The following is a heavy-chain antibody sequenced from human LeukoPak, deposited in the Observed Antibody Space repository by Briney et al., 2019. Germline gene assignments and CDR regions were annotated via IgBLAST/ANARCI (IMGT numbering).Heavy chain of an antibody. J-gene: IGHJ5*02. CDR1: GGSISSYY. CDR3: ARGSWNYVWFDP. CDR2: IYTSGST. V-gene: IGHV4-4*07. D-gene: IGHD1-7*01. Sequence: SETLSLTCTVSGGSISSYYWSWIRQPAGKGLEWIGRIYTSGSTNYNPSLKSRVTMSVDTSKNQFSLKLRSVTAADTAVYYCARGSWNYVWFDPWGQGTLVTVSS.